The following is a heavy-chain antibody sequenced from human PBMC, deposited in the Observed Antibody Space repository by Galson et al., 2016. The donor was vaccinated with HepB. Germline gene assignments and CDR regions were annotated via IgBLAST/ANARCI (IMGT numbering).Heavy chain of an antibody. V-gene: IGHV1-18*01. CDR2: ISVYSGET. D-gene: IGHD3-22*01. CDR1: GYTFTSYW. CDR3: ARDGLYYYVSRGGVYDH. J-gene: IGHJ4*02. Sequence: SVKVSCKASGYTFTSYWITWVRLGPGQGLEWMGWISVYSGETNYAQDLQGRVTMTIDRSTNTAYMELRSLRSDDTAVYYCARDGLYYYVSRGGVYDHWGQGTPVTVSS.